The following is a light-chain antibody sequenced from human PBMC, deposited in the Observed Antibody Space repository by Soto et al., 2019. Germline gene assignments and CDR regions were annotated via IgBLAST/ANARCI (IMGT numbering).Light chain of an antibody. Sequence: EVVMTHSPATLSVSPWEVVTLSCRASQGIGDTLAWYQHKPGQTPRLLIYDTSTRATGVPARFSGSRSGPEFTLTINSLQSEDFAVYYCQRYGTSPPLTFGGGTKVDIK. CDR3: QRYGTSPPLT. CDR2: DTS. V-gene: IGKV3-15*01. J-gene: IGKJ4*01. CDR1: QGIGDT.